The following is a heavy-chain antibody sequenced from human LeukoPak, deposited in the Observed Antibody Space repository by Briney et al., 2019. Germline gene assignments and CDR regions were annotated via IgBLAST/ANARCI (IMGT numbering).Heavy chain of an antibody. CDR1: GFTFSTYA. CDR2: ISYDGNNK. V-gene: IGHV3-30-3*01. J-gene: IGHJ3*02. D-gene: IGHD5-18*01. Sequence: PGGSLRLSCAASGFTFSTYAMHWVRQAPGKGLEWVAIISYDGNNKYYADSVKGRFIISRDNSKKMLYLQMSSLRAEDTAVYYCARDPKGGFSYGWGAFDIWGQGTMVTVSS. CDR3: ARDPKGGFSYGWGAFDI.